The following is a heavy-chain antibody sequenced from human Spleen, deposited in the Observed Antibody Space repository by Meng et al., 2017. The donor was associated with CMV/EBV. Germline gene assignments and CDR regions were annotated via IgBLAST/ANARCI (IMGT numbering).Heavy chain of an antibody. V-gene: IGHV4-39*07. Sequence: GSLRLSCTVSGGSISSSSYYWGWIRQPPGKGLEWIGNICYSGSTNYNPSLKSRATISIDTSKNQFSLKVSSVTAADTAVYYCASFHCSSSNCYTKNYDMDVWGQGTTVTVSS. CDR1: GGSISSSSYY. CDR2: ICYSGST. J-gene: IGHJ6*02. CDR3: ASFHCSSSNCYTKNYDMDV. D-gene: IGHD2-2*02.